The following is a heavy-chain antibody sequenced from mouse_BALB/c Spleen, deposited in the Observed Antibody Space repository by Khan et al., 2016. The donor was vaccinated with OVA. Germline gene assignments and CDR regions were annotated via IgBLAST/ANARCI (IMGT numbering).Heavy chain of an antibody. D-gene: IGHD1-1*01. J-gene: IGHJ3*01. CDR2: LNPSNGGT. Sequence: QVQLQQPGAELVKPGASVKLSCKASGYTFTSYYMYWVKQRPGQGLEWIGELNPSNGGTKVNERFKSKATLTVDKSSSTANMAVGNLTSEDSAVYYCTRGGYGSPFAYWGQGTLVTVSA. V-gene: IGHV1S81*02. CDR3: TRGGYGSPFAY. CDR1: GYTFTSYY.